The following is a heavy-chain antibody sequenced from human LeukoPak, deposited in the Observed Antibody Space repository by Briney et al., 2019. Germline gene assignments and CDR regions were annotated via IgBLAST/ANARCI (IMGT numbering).Heavy chain of an antibody. CDR2: IYYSGST. J-gene: IGHJ4*02. CDR1: GGSISSSSYY. Sequence: SETLSLTCTVSGGSISSSSYYWGWIRQPPGKGLEWIGSIYYSGSTYYNPSLKSRVTISVDTSKNQFSLKLSSVTAADTAVYYCARGTYDYVGGSYRPEGYYFDYWGQGTLVTVSS. CDR3: ARGTYDYVGGSYRPEGYYFDY. D-gene: IGHD3-16*02. V-gene: IGHV4-39*01.